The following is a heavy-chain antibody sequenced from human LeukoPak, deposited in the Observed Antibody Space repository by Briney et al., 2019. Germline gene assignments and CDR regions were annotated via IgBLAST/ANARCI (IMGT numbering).Heavy chain of an antibody. CDR1: GYNFNTYW. J-gene: IGHJ4*02. V-gene: IGHV5-51*01. D-gene: IGHD2-2*01. CDR2: IYPGDSDI. Sequence: GESLKISCKGSGYNFNTYWIGWVRQMPGKGLEWMGIIYPGDSDIRYSPSFQGQVTISADKSIRTAYLQWSSLKASDTAMYYCAWADCSTYCYYFDYWGQGTLLTVAS. CDR3: AWADCSTYCYYFDY.